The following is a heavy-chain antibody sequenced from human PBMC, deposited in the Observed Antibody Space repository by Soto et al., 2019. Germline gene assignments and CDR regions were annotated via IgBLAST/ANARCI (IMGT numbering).Heavy chain of an antibody. Sequence: SVKVSCKASGGTFSSYAISWVRQAPGQGLEWMGGIIPIFGTANYAQKFQGRVTITADKSTSTAYMELSSLRSEDTAVYYCASAPRAYFHCYYGMDVWGQGTTVTVSS. V-gene: IGHV1-69*06. CDR3: ASAPRAYFHCYYGMDV. D-gene: IGHD2-21*01. J-gene: IGHJ6*02. CDR2: IIPIFGTA. CDR1: GGTFSSYA.